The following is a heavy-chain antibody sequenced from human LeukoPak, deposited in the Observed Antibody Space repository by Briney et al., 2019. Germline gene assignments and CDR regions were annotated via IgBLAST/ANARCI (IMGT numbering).Heavy chain of an antibody. V-gene: IGHV3-7*05. CDR2: IKQDGSEK. CDR3: AREGDSSGYYGFDY. CDR1: GFTFSSYW. Sequence: GGSLRLSCAASGFTFSSYWMSWVRQAPRKGLEWVANIKQDGSEKYYVDSVKGRFTISRDNAKHSLYLQMNSLRAEDTAVYYCAREGDSSGYYGFDYWGQGTLVTVSS. J-gene: IGHJ4*02. D-gene: IGHD3-22*01.